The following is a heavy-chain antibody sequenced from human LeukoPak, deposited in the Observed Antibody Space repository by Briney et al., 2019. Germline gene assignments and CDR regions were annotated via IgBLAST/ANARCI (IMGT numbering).Heavy chain of an antibody. V-gene: IGHV1-69*13. CDR3: ARAQETYSSGWYGYAFDI. J-gene: IGHJ3*02. CDR1: GGTFSSYA. CDR2: IIPIFGTA. D-gene: IGHD6-19*01. Sequence: GASVKVSCKASGGTFSSYAISWVRQAPGQGLEWMGGIIPIFGTANYAQKFQGRVTITADESTSTAYMELSSLRSEDTALYYCARAQETYSSGWYGYAFDIWGQGTVVTVSS.